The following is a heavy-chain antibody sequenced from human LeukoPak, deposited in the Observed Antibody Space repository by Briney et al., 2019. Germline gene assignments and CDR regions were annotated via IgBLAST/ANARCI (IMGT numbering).Heavy chain of an antibody. CDR3: TRDLHGDDAFDV. CDR2: IRTKPYGGTP. Sequence: GRSLRLSCRTSGFNFGDYAMSWVRQAPGQGLEWLGFIRTKPYGGTPDYAASVKGRFTISVDDSKSIAYLRVNSLETEDTAVYYCTRDLHGDDAFDVWGQGTMVTVSS. J-gene: IGHJ3*01. V-gene: IGHV3-49*04. D-gene: IGHD4-17*01. CDR1: GFNFGDYA.